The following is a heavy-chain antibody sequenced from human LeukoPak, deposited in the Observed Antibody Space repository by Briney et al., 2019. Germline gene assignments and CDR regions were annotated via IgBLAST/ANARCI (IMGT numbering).Heavy chain of an antibody. V-gene: IGHV1-69*06. CDR1: GGTFSSYA. J-gene: IGHJ5*02. D-gene: IGHD1-7*01. CDR2: IIPIFGTA. Sequence: ASVKVSCKASGGTFSSYAISWVRQAPGQGLEWMGRIIPIFGTADYAQKFQGRVTITADKSTSTDYMELSSLRSEDTAVYYCARGELELNWFDPWGQGTLVTVSS. CDR3: ARGELELNWFDP.